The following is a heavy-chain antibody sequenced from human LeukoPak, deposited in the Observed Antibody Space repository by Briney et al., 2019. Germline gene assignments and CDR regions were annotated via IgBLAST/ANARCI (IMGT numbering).Heavy chain of an antibody. CDR1: GGSFSGYY. CDR3: ARDMAYCSGGSCPANYYYYMDV. Sequence: SETLSLTCAVYGGSFSGYYWSWIRQPPGKGLEWIGEINHSGSTNYNPPLKSRVTISVDTSKNQFSLKLSSVTAADTAVYYCARDMAYCSGGSCPANYYYYMDVWGKGTTVTISS. D-gene: IGHD2-15*01. CDR2: INHSGST. V-gene: IGHV4-34*01. J-gene: IGHJ6*03.